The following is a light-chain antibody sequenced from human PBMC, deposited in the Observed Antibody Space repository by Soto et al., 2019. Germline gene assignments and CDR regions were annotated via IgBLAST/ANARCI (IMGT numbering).Light chain of an antibody. J-gene: IGLJ1*01. V-gene: IGLV2-14*01. Sequence: QSALTQPASVSGSPGQSITFSCTGTSSDIGGYSYVSWYQQHPGKAPKLMIYEVSNRPSGVSDRFSGSKSGNTASLTISGLQAEDEADYYCTSYTSSTTNYVFGTGTKLTVL. CDR1: SSDIGGYSY. CDR2: EVS. CDR3: TSYTSSTTNYV.